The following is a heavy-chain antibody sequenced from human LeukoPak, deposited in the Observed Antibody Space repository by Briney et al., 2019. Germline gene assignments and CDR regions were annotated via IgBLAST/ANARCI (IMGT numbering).Heavy chain of an antibody. CDR1: GGSISSSSYY. V-gene: IGHV4-39*07. J-gene: IGHJ4*02. D-gene: IGHD5-24*01. CDR3: ARIGRDGYNSPSS. Sequence: SETLSLTCTVSGGSISSSSYYWGWIRQPPGKGLEWIGSIYYSGSTYYNPSLKSRVTISVDTSKNQFSLKLSSVTAADTAVYYCARIGRDGYNSPSSWGQGTLVTVSS. CDR2: IYYSGST.